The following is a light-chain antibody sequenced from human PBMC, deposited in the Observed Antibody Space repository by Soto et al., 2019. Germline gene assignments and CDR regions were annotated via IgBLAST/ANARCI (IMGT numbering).Light chain of an antibody. J-gene: IGKJ4*01. CDR3: QQLISYPLN. CDR2: AAS. CDR1: QAISSY. Sequence: DIQMTQSPSTLSASVGDRVTITCRASQAISSYLAWYQQKPGKAPKVLISAASTLQSGVPSRFSGSGSATEFTLTISSLQPEDCATYYCQQLISYPLNFGGGTKVDIK. V-gene: IGKV1-9*01.